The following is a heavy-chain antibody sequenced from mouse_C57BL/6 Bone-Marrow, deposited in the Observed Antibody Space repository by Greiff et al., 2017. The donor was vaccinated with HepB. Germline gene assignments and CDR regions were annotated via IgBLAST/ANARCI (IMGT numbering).Heavy chain of an antibody. CDR2: IDPSDSYT. D-gene: IGHD1-1*01. Sequence: QVQLQQPGAELVRPGTSVKLSCKASGYTFTSYWMHWVKQRPGQGLEWIGVIDPSDSYTNYNQKFKGKATLTVDTSSSTAYMQLSSLTSEDSAVYYCARADYYGSSHWGQGTTLTGSS. V-gene: IGHV1-59*01. J-gene: IGHJ2*01. CDR3: ARADYYGSSH. CDR1: GYTFTSYW.